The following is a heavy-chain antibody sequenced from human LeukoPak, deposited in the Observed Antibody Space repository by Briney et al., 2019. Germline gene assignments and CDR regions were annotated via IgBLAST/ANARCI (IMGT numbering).Heavy chain of an antibody. V-gene: IGHV1-18*01. CDR3: TGIPTVGPPYSSYYMDL. CDR1: GYTFSSFG. CDR2: ISAYNGNT. J-gene: IGHJ6*03. D-gene: IGHD1-26*01. Sequence: ASVKVSCKTSGYTFSSFGISWVRQAPGQGLEWMAWISAYNGNTNYAQKFRGRVTVTIDTSTTTAYMELRSLRSDDPAVYYCTGIPTVGPPYSSYYMDLWGKGTTVT.